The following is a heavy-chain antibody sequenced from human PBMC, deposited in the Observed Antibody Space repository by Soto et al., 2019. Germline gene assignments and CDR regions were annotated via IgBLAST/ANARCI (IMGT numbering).Heavy chain of an antibody. D-gene: IGHD4-17*01. CDR1: GGSISSGDYY. V-gene: IGHV4-30-4*01. CDR3: ARHTEAYYHYGKDV. CDR2: IYYSGST. Sequence: SETLSLTCTVSGGSISSGDYYWSWIRQPPGKGLEGIGYIYYSGSTYYTPSLKSRVTISVDTSKNQLSLKLSSVTAADTAVYYCARHTEAYYHYGKDVWGQRNKVT. J-gene: IGHJ6*02.